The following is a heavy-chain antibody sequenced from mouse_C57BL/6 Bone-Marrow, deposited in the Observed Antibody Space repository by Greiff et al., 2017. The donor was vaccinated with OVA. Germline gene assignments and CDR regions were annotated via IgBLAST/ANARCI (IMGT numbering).Heavy chain of an antibody. CDR1: GYTFTDYN. CDR2: INPNNGGT. Sequence: EVQLQQSGPELVKPGASVKMSCKASGYTFTDYNMHWVKQSHGKSLEWIGYINPNNGGTSYNQKFKGKATLTVNKSSSTAYMELRSLTSEDSAVYYCARRHYGSSSCDYWGQGTTLTVSS. J-gene: IGHJ2*01. D-gene: IGHD1-1*01. V-gene: IGHV1-22*01. CDR3: ARRHYGSSSCDY.